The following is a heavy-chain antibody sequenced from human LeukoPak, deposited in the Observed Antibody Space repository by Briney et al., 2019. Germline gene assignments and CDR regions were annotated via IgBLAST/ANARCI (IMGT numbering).Heavy chain of an antibody. V-gene: IGHV4-39*07. Sequence: PSETLSLTCTVSGGSFSSSTYYWGWIRQPPGKGLEWIGEINHSGSTNYNPSLKSRVTISVDTSKNQFSLQLNSVTPEDTAVYYCARDFWGNRGSTNWFDPWGQGTLVTVSS. CDR1: GGSFSSSTYY. J-gene: IGHJ5*02. CDR3: ARDFWGNRGSTNWFDP. D-gene: IGHD3-16*01. CDR2: INHSGST.